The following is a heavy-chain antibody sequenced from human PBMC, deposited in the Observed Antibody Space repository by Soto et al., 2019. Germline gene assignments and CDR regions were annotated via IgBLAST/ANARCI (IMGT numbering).Heavy chain of an antibody. J-gene: IGHJ6*03. CDR1: GYTFTSYG. D-gene: IGHD3-9*01. CDR3: ARAPYYDILTGQNYYYYYYLDV. V-gene: IGHV1-18*01. Sequence: QVQLVQSGAEVKKPGASVKVSCKASGYTFTSYGISWVRQAPGQGLEWMGWISAYNGNTNYAQKLQGRVTMTTDTSTSTAYMELSSLRSDDTAVYYCARAPYYDILTGQNYYYYYYLDVWGKGTTVTVSS. CDR2: ISAYNGNT.